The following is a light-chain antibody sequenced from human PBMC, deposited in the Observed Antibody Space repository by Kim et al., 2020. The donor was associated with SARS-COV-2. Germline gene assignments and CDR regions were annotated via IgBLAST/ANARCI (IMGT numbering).Light chain of an antibody. Sequence: ASNGDGHTITCRPRKGICNYLPWYPQKPGKARKLRFYAAATLHSGVPSRLSGSGYGTHVTLTSSCVQSEGLATYHCQQHYSYPAAVGGGNKVDI. CDR3: QQHYSYPAA. CDR2: AAA. V-gene: IGKV1-8*01. J-gene: IGKJ4*01. CDR1: KGICNY.